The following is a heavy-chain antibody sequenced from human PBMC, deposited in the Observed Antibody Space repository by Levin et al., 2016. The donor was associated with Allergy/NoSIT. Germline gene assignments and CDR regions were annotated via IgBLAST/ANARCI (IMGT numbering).Heavy chain of an antibody. CDR2: ISSTSAYT. CDR3: ARDDARYNGVSAGWFDP. V-gene: IGHV3-21*05. D-gene: IGHD2-8*01. J-gene: IGHJ5*02. Sequence: GESLKISCAASGFTFTSYGFHWIRQAPGKGLEWVSYISSTSAYTNYADSVKGRFTISRDNAKNSLYLQMNSLRAEDTAVYYCARDDARYNGVSAGWFDPWGQGALVTVSS. CDR1: GFTFTSYG.